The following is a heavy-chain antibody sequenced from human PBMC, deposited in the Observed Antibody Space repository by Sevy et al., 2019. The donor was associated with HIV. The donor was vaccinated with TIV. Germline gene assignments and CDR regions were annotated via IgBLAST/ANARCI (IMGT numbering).Heavy chain of an antibody. CDR2: INAGNGNT. J-gene: IGHJ3*02. V-gene: IGHV1-3*01. CDR1: GYTFTGYA. D-gene: IGHD3-10*01. CDR3: ARGLWFREFNNAFDI. Sequence: ASVKVSCKASGYTFTGYAMHWVRQAPGQRLEWMGWINAGNGNTKYSQKFQGRVTITRDTSASTAYMELSSLRSEDTAVYYCARGLWFREFNNAFDIWGQGSMVTVSS.